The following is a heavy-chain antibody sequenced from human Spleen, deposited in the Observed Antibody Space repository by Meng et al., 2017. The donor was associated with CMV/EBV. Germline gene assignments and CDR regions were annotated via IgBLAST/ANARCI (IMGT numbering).Heavy chain of an antibody. V-gene: IGHV4-38-2*02. CDR3: ASRYGSSSHYYFDY. Sequence: GSLRLSCTVSGYSISSGYYWGWIRQPPGKGLEWIGSIYHSGSTYYNPSLKSLVTISVDTSKNQFSLKLSSVTAADTAVYYCASRYGSSSHYYFDYWGQGTLVTVSS. CDR2: IYHSGST. D-gene: IGHD6-6*01. CDR1: GYSISSGYY. J-gene: IGHJ4*02.